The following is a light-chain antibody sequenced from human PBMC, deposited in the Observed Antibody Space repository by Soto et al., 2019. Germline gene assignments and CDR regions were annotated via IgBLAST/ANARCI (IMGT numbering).Light chain of an antibody. Sequence: DIQMTQSPSSLSASVGDRVTITCRASQSISSYLNWYQLKPGKAPKLLIYAASSLQSGVPSRFSGSGSGTDFTLTISSLQPEDFATYYCQQSYSTPPNTFGQGTKLEIK. J-gene: IGKJ2*01. V-gene: IGKV1-39*01. CDR2: AAS. CDR1: QSISSY. CDR3: QQSYSTPPNT.